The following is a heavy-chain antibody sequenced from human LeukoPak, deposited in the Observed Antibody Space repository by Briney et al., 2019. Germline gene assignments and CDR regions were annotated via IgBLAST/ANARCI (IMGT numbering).Heavy chain of an antibody. J-gene: IGHJ4*02. V-gene: IGHV3-21*01. CDR3: ARALAVISPFDY. D-gene: IGHD2-21*01. Sequence: PGGSLRLSCAASGFTFSSYSMNWVRQAPGKGLEWVSSISSSSSYIYYADSVKGRFTISRDNAKNSLYLQMNSLRAEDTAVYYCARALAVISPFDYWGQGTLVTVSS. CDR1: GFTFSSYS. CDR2: ISSSSSYI.